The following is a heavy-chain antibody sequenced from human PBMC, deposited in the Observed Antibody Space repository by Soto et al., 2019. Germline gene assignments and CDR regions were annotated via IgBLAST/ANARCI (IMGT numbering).Heavy chain of an antibody. CDR2: IYHSGST. Sequence: QVQLQESGPGLVKPSGTLSLTCAVSGGSISSSNWWSWVRQPPGKGLEWIGEIYHSGSTNYNPSLKSRVTLSVDKSKNQFSLKLSSVTAADTAVYYCARAPYYDSSGYYYVGDYYYYGMDVWGQGTTVTVSS. D-gene: IGHD3-22*01. CDR3: ARAPYYDSSGYYYVGDYYYYGMDV. CDR1: GGSISSSNW. J-gene: IGHJ6*02. V-gene: IGHV4-4*02.